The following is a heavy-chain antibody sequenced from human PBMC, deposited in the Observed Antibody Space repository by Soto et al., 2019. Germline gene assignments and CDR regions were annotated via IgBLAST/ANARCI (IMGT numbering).Heavy chain of an antibody. D-gene: IGHD5-18*01. J-gene: IGHJ4*02. CDR3: ARAGGRIQLWLPED. Sequence: QVQLVQSGAEVKKPGSSVKVSCKASGGTFSSYAISWVRQAPGQGLEWMGGIIPIFGTANYAQKFQGRVTXNAHEXXSTAYMELSSLRSEDTAVYYCARAGGRIQLWLPEDWGQGTLVTVSS. V-gene: IGHV1-69*12. CDR1: GGTFSSYA. CDR2: IIPIFGTA.